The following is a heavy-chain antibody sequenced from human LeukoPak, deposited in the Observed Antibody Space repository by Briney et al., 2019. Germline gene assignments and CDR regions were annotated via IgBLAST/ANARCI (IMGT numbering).Heavy chain of an antibody. CDR2: IYYSGST. Sequence: SETLSLTCTVSGGSISSSSYYWGWIRQPPGKGLEWIGSIYYSGSTYYNPSLKSRVTISVDTSKNQFSLKLSSVTAADTAVYYCARAPPRTNWFDPWGQGTLVTVSS. V-gene: IGHV4-39*01. J-gene: IGHJ5*02. CDR1: GGSISSSSYY. CDR3: ARAPPRTNWFDP.